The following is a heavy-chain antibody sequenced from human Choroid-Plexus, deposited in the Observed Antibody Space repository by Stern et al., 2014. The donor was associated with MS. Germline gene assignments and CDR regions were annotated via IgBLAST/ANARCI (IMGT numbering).Heavy chain of an antibody. J-gene: IGHJ4*02. CDR2: ISYDGSK. D-gene: IGHD2/OR15-2a*01. CDR1: GFSFSSFG. CDR3: AKDRQYLTFFFDF. Sequence: VHLVESGGGVVQPGRPMRLSCAASGFSFSSFGMHWVRQAPGKGLEWVALISYDGSKDYADSVKGRFAISRDNSKNTLYLQMNSLRAGDTAVYYCAKDRQYLTFFFDFWGQGSLVTVSS. V-gene: IGHV3-30*18.